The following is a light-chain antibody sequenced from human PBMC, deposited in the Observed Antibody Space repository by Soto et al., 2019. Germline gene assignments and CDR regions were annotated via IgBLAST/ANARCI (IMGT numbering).Light chain of an antibody. V-gene: IGLV2-14*03. J-gene: IGLJ3*02. Sequence: QSALTQPASVSASPGQSITISCTGTSSDVSYYNYVSWYQQHPGKAPKLMIFEVTHRPSGVSNRFSGSKSGNTASLTISGLQGEDEAYYYCSSYTSTTWVFGGGTKLTVL. CDR2: EVT. CDR3: SSYTSTTWV. CDR1: SSDVSYYNY.